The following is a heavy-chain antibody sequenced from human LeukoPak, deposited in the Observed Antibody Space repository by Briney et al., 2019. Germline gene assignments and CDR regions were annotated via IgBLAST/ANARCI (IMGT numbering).Heavy chain of an antibody. V-gene: IGHV4-4*07. CDR3: ARGLRWFGELSGNWFDP. D-gene: IGHD3-10*01. CDR1: GDSISNYY. J-gene: IGHJ5*02. Sequence: PSETLSLTCTVFGDSISNYYWSWLRQPAGKGLEWIGRFYSSGNVKYNSSLQSRVIVSVDTSTNQFSLKLTSVTAADTAVYYCARGLRWFGELSGNWFDPWGQGTLVTVSS. CDR2: FYSSGNV.